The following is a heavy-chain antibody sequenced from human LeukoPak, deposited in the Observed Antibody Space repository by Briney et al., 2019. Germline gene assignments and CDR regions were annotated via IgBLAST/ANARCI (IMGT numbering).Heavy chain of an antibody. Sequence: GGSLRLSCTASGFTFSNYWMTWVRQAPGKGLEWVAHINQDGSEEHYMDSVKARFTISRDNAKNSLSLQMNSLRAEDTAVYYCVRDGGVSGYDLLDYWGQGTLVTVSS. J-gene: IGHJ4*02. V-gene: IGHV3-7*01. CDR2: INQDGSEE. D-gene: IGHD5-12*01. CDR1: GFTFSNYW. CDR3: VRDGGVSGYDLLDY.